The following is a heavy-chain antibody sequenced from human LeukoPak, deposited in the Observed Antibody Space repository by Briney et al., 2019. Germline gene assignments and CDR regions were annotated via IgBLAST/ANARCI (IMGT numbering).Heavy chain of an antibody. CDR3: IVVVEPPDSDGFDV. V-gene: IGHV3-74*01. CDR2: INADGSTT. D-gene: IGHD1-14*01. J-gene: IGHJ3*01. Sequence: GGSLRLSCAASGFTFGNSRVHWVRQAPGKGLVWVSLINADGSTTSYADSVKGRFTISRDNARNTLSLEMNSLTIEDTAVYYCIVVVEPPDSDGFDVWGQGTMITVSS. CDR1: GFTFGNSR.